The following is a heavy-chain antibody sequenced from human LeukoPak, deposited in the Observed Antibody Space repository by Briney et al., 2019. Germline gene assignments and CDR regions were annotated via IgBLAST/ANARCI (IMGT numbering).Heavy chain of an antibody. D-gene: IGHD6-6*01. CDR1: GGSFSGYY. V-gene: IGHV4-34*01. Sequence: PSETLSLTCAVYGGSFSGYYWSWIRQPPGKGLEWIGEINHSGSTNYNPSLKSRVTISVDTSKNQFSLKLSSVTAADTAVYYCGRATRSSSPRVDYWGQGPL. CDR2: INHSGST. J-gene: IGHJ4*02. CDR3: GRATRSSSPRVDY.